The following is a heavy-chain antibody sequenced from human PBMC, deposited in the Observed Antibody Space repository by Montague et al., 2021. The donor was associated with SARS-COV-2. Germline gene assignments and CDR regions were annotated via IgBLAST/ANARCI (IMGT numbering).Heavy chain of an antibody. J-gene: IGHJ4*02. CDR2: ISWNSERI. D-gene: IGHD5-12*01. V-gene: IGHV3-9*01. Sequence: LSLSCAASGFRFDYHAMQWVRQVPGKGLEWVAGISWNSERIGYADFVKGRFTISRDNTKNTLFLQMNSLRLEDSAFYYCAKDPGYTGYEGYFDSWGQGILVTVSS. CDR1: GFRFDYHA. CDR3: AKDPGYTGYEGYFDS.